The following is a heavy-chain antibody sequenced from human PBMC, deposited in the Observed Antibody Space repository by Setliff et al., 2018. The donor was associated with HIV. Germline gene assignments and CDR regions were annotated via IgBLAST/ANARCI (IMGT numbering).Heavy chain of an antibody. V-gene: IGHV4-4*07. CDR1: GDSMNDYY. J-gene: IGHJ6*03. Sequence: SETLSLTCTVSGDSMNDYYWTWIRQPAGKALEWIGRININEDTYFKPSLRSRVSMSIDTSKNQFSLKLESMTAADTAVYYCARGRYCSSTSCLYYYYMDVWGKGTTVTVSS. CDR3: ARGRYCSSTSCLYYYYMDV. CDR2: ININEDT. D-gene: IGHD2-2*01.